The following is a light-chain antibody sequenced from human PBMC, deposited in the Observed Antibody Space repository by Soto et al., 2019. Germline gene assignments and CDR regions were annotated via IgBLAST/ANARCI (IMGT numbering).Light chain of an antibody. CDR3: QQSYSTPRT. CDR2: AAS. CDR1: QSITNS. J-gene: IGKJ1*01. Sequence: DIQMTQSPSSLSASVGDRVTITCRASQSITNSLNWYQHKPGKAPTLVVYAASSLQSGVPSRFSGSGSGTDFTLTISSLQPEDFATYYCQQSYSTPRTFGQGTKVDIK. V-gene: IGKV1-39*01.